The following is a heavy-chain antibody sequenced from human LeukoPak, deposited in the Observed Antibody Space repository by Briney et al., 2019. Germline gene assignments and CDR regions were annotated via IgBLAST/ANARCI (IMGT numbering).Heavy chain of an antibody. Sequence: VASVKVSCKASGGTFSSYAISWVRQAPGQGPEWMGWFNPNSGDANYAQRFQGRVTMTRDTSISTAYMELSRLRSDDTAVYYCARDWYDFWSGYYTGGEWGQGTLVTVSS. V-gene: IGHV1-2*02. CDR1: GGTFSSYA. CDR2: FNPNSGDA. CDR3: ARDWYDFWSGYYTGGE. J-gene: IGHJ4*02. D-gene: IGHD3-3*01.